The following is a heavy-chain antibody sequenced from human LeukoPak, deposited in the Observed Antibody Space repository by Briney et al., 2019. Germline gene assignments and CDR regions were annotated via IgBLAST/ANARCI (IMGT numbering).Heavy chain of an antibody. CDR2: MYYSGST. CDR3: ARRVVVITTTNWFDP. V-gene: IGHV4-39*07. J-gene: IGHJ5*02. Sequence: SETLSLTCTVSGGSISSSSYYWGWIRQPPGKGLEWIGSMYYSGSTYYNPSLKSRVTISVDTSKNQFSLKLSSVTAADTAVYYCARRVVVITTTNWFDPWGQGTLVTVSS. D-gene: IGHD3-22*01. CDR1: GGSISSSSYY.